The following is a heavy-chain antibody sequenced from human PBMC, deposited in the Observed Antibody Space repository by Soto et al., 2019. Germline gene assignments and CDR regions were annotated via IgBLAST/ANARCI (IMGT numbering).Heavy chain of an antibody. CDR2: ISGSGNSP. D-gene: IGHD1-26*01. Sequence: EVQLVESGGRLVQRGGSLRLSCSGSGFIFGDHVMDWVRQAPGKGLVRVAGISGSGNSPFFRDSVKGRFTISRDNSKNTVYLEMNNLRDEDSAMYFCARGTHSYSGSHELDAWGLGTLVTVSS. V-gene: IGHV3-23*04. J-gene: IGHJ5*02. CDR3: ARGTHSYSGSHELDA. CDR1: GFIFGDHV.